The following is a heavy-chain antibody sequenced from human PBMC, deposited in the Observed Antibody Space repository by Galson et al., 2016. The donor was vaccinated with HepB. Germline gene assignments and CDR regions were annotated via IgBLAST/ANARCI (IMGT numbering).Heavy chain of an antibody. J-gene: IGHJ4*02. CDR3: ARDDYSGGRGSPDY. CDR2: ISSSGANT. V-gene: IGHV3-23*01. CDR1: GFTFSNYA. Sequence: SLRLSCAASGFTFSNYAMSWVRQAPGKGLEWVSSISSSGANTKYADSVKGRFTISRDNSKNTLYLQMNSLRTEDTAVYYCARDDYSGGRGSPDYWGQGTLVTVSS. D-gene: IGHD4/OR15-4a*01.